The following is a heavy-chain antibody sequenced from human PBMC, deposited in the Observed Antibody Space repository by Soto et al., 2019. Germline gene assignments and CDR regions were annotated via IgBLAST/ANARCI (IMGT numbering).Heavy chain of an antibody. CDR1: GGYISSYD. Sequence: SETKSVTCTVSGGYISSYDCSWILQNTGKGLEWIGYIYYSGSTNYNPSLKSRVTISVDTSKNQFSLKLSSVTAADTAVYYCARPGGYDSSEDDAFDIWGQGTMVTVSS. CDR2: IYYSGST. CDR3: ARPGGYDSSEDDAFDI. V-gene: IGHV4-59*08. D-gene: IGHD3-22*01. J-gene: IGHJ3*02.